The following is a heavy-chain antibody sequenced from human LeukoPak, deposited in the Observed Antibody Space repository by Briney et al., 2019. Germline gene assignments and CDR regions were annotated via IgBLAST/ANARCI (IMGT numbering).Heavy chain of an antibody. D-gene: IGHD7-27*01. CDR2: IYYSGTT. Sequence: SETLSLTCTVSGGSISSDYWSWIRQSPGKGLEWIGYIYYSGTTSYNPSLKSRVTISLDTSKNQFSLKLSSVTAADTAVYYCARGANWGSLDYWGQGTLVTVSS. CDR1: GGSISSDY. V-gene: IGHV4-59*01. CDR3: ARGANWGSLDY. J-gene: IGHJ4*02.